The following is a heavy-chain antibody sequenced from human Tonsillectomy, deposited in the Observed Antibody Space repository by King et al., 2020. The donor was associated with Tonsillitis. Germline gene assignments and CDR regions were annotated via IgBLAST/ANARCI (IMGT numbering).Heavy chain of an antibody. J-gene: IGHJ6*03. Sequence: VQLVESGGGLVQPGGSLRVSCAGSGFIFGSYWMSWVRQAPGKGPEWVANIRQDGRETYYLDSVEGRFTISRDNAKKSLFLQMNSLRADDTAVYYCAREFRMVIGTRYYFYYMDVWGEGTTVTVSS. D-gene: IGHD1-1*01. CDR1: GFIFGSYW. CDR2: IRQDGRET. CDR3: AREFRMVIGTRYYFYYMDV. V-gene: IGHV3-7*01.